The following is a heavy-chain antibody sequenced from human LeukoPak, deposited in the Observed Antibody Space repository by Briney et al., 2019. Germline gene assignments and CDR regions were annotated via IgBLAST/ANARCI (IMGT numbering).Heavy chain of an antibody. D-gene: IGHD3-22*01. V-gene: IGHV3-30-3*01. J-gene: IGHJ4*02. CDR1: GFTFSSYA. Sequence: GGSLRLSCAASGFTFSSYATHWVRQAPGKGLEWVAVISYDGSNKYYADSVKGRFTISRDNSKNTLYLQMNSLRAEDTAVYYCASEYYYDSSGYWDYWGQGTLVTVSS. CDR2: ISYDGSNK. CDR3: ASEYYYDSSGYWDY.